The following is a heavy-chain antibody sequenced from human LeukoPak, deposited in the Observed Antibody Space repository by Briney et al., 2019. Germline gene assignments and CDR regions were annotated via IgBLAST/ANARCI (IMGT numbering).Heavy chain of an antibody. J-gene: IGHJ4*02. CDR3: ANSPTLGV. D-gene: IGHD3-16*01. V-gene: IGHV3-53*05. CDR1: AFTVYNNY. Sequence: GGSLRLACAAYAFTVYNNYMRWVRQAPGKGLEFVSLIYSGGTTSYADSVKGRFTISRDNSKNTLYLQMNSLRVEDTAVYYCANSPTLGVWGQGTLVTVSS. CDR2: IYSGGTT.